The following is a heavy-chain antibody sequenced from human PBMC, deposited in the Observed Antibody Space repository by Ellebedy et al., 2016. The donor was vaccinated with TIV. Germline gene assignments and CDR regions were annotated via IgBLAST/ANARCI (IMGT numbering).Heavy chain of an antibody. Sequence: GESLKISXAASGFTFSTYALSWVRQAPGKGLEWVSALSGGGGSTNYADSVKGRFTTSRDNAKNSLFLQVNSLRAEDTAVYYCATDPFNIEEAASFNSWGQGTLVTVSS. D-gene: IGHD6-19*01. CDR2: LSGGGGST. CDR1: GFTFSTYA. CDR3: ATDPFNIEEAASFNS. J-gene: IGHJ4*02. V-gene: IGHV3-23*01.